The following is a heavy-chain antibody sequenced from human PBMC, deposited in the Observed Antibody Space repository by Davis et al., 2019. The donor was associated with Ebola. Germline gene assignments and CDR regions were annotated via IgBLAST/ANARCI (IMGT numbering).Heavy chain of an antibody. CDR2: IHPSGGST. CDR1: RNTFTTYY. J-gene: IGHJ4*02. D-gene: IGHD3-10*01. CDR3: ARDPGNYYYGSGSLDY. V-gene: IGHV1-46*01. Sequence: ASVTVSCQASRNTFTTYYMHWVRQAPAQGLEGMGIIHPSGGSTTYAPKFQGRVTMTRDTSTSTVYMELSSLRSEDTAVYYCARDPGNYYYGSGSLDYWGQGTLVTVSS.